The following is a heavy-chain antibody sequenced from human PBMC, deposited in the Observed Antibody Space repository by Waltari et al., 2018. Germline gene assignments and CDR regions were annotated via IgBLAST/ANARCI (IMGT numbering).Heavy chain of an antibody. J-gene: IGHJ5*02. D-gene: IGHD4-4*01. Sequence: QVQLQESGPGLVKPSQTLSLTCTVSGGSISSGSYYWSWIRQPAGKGLEWIGRIYTSGSTNYNPSLKSRVTISVDTSKNQFSLKLSSVTAADTAVYYCARSYSKSFNWFDPWGQGTLVTVSS. CDR3: ARSYSKSFNWFDP. CDR1: GGSISSGSYY. CDR2: IYTSGST. V-gene: IGHV4-61*02.